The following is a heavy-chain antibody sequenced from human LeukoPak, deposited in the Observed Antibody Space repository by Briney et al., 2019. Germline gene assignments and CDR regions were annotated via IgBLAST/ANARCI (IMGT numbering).Heavy chain of an antibody. J-gene: IGHJ6*02. CDR2: ISGSGGST. V-gene: IGHV3-23*01. Sequence: GGSLRLSCAASGFTFSSYSMNWVRQAPGKGLEWVSAISGSGGSTYYADSVKGRFTISRDNSKNTLYLQMNSLRAEDTAVYYCANRPRYYYGMDVWGQGTTVTVSS. CDR1: GFTFSSYS. CDR3: ANRPRYYYGMDV.